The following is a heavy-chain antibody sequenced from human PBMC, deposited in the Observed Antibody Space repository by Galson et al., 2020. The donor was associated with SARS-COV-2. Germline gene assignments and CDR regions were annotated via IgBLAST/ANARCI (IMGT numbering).Heavy chain of an antibody. V-gene: IGHV1-18*04. CDR2: ISGYNGNT. CDR3: ARAPLGTVFHYYYYDMDV. J-gene: IGHJ6*03. CDR1: GYTFSSYG. D-gene: IGHD3-10*01. Sequence: ASVKVSCKTSGYTFSSYGVSWVRQAPRQGLEWMGWISGYNGNTHYARKLQGRVNMTTDTSTSTAYLDLRSLRPDDTAVYYCARAPLGTVFHYYYYDMDVWGKGTTVIVSS.